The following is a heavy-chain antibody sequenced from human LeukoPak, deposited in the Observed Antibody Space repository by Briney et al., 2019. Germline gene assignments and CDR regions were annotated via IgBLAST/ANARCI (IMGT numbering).Heavy chain of an antibody. D-gene: IGHD3-10*01. CDR3: AVVGGYFDY. CDR1: GDSVSSGSHY. Sequence: SETLSLTCSVSGDSVSSGSHYWSWIRQPPGKGLEWIGYIYYNGGTEYSPSLKSRVNISLDTSKNQFSLKLSSVTVADTAVYYCAVVGGYFDYWGQGILVAVSS. J-gene: IGHJ4*02. CDR2: IYYNGGT. V-gene: IGHV4-61*01.